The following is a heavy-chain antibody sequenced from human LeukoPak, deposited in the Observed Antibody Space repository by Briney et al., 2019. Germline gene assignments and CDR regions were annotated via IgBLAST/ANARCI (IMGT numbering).Heavy chain of an antibody. CDR2: ISDDGSYT. CDR3: ASFGISWRSSY. CDR1: GCSFSSHW. D-gene: IGHD2-21*01. V-gene: IGHV3-74*01. J-gene: IGHJ4*02. Sequence: GGSLRLSCAASGCSFSSHWVHWVRQAPGKGLVWVSRISDDGSYTSNVDSVKGRFTISRDNVNNMLYLHMNSLRAEDTAVYYCASFGISWRSSYWGQGTLVTVSS.